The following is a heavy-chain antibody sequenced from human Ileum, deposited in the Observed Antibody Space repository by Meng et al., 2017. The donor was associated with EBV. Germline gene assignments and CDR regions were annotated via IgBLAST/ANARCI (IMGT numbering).Heavy chain of an antibody. CDR3: ASGRDYAWHS. V-gene: IGHV4-4*02. Sequence: HVQLQEPGPRLVKPSGTLSLTCAVSGDSISSNNWWSWVRQPPGKGLEWIGEIYHSGSTNYNPSFKSRVTMSVDKSKNQISLNLSSVTATDTAVYYCASGRDYAWHSWGRGTLVTVSS. J-gene: IGHJ4*02. CDR1: GDSISSNNW. D-gene: IGHD4-17*01. CDR2: IYHSGST.